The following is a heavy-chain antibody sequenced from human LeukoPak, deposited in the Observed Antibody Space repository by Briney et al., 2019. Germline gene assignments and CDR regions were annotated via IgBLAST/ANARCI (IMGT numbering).Heavy chain of an antibody. J-gene: IGHJ4*02. V-gene: IGHV3-30*18. D-gene: IGHD6-19*01. Sequence: PEGSLRLSCAASGFTFSSYGMHWVRQAPGKGLEWVAVISYDGSNKYYADSVKGRFTISRDNSKNTLYLQMNSLRAEDTAVYYCAKVALTGYSSGWLDYWGQGTLVTVSS. CDR1: GFTFSSYG. CDR3: AKVALTGYSSGWLDY. CDR2: ISYDGSNK.